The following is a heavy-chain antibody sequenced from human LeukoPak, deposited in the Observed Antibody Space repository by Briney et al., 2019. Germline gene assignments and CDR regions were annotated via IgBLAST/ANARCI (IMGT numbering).Heavy chain of an antibody. CDR2: IHYSGST. CDR1: GGSVSSGSYY. Sequence: SETLSLTCTVSGGSVSSGSYYWSWIRQPPGKGLEWIGYIHYSGSTNYNPSLKSRVTISVDTSKNQFSLKLSSVTAADTAVYYCARDRGGYSGYDYYFDYWGQGSLVTVFS. V-gene: IGHV4-61*01. J-gene: IGHJ4*02. CDR3: ARDRGGYSGYDYYFDY. D-gene: IGHD5-12*01.